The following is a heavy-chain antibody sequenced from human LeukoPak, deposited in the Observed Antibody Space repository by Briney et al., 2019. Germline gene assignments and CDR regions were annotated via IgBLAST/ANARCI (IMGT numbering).Heavy chain of an antibody. J-gene: IGHJ6*03. CDR3: ARDLETRIAARPGDYYYMDV. CDR1: GDTFSSYA. D-gene: IGHD6-6*01. CDR2: IIPIFGTA. V-gene: IGHV1-69*06. Sequence: SVKVSCKASGDTFSSYAISWVRQAPGQGLEWMGGIIPIFGTANYAQKFQGRVTITADKSTSTAYMELSSLRSEDTAVYYCARDLETRIAARPGDYYYMDVWGKGATVTVSS.